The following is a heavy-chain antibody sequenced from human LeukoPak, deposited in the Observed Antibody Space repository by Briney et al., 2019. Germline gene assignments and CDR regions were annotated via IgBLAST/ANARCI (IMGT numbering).Heavy chain of an antibody. Sequence: LTGGSLRLSCAASGFTFNIYAMSWVRQTPGKGLEWVSSITSRDGTTYYADSVKGRFTISRDNSRDTLYLQMNSLRAEDTAVYYCAKGYYDYVWGSYYFDYWGQGTLVTVSS. V-gene: IGHV3-23*01. CDR3: AKGYYDYVWGSYYFDY. D-gene: IGHD3-16*01. CDR2: ITSRDGTT. CDR1: GFTFNIYA. J-gene: IGHJ4*02.